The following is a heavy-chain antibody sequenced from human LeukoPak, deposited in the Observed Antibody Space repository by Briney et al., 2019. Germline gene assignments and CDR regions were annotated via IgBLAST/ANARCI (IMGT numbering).Heavy chain of an antibody. J-gene: IGHJ4*02. V-gene: IGHV3-73*01. CDR2: IRSKANSYAT. CDR3: TRHDFWSGKDY. D-gene: IGHD3-3*01. CDR1: GLIFSSYG. Sequence: GGSLRLSCAVSGLIFSSYGMHWVRQASGKGLEWVGRIRSKANSYATAYAASVKGRFTISRDDSKNTAYLQMNSLKTEDTAVYYCTRHDFWSGKDYWGQGTLVTVSS.